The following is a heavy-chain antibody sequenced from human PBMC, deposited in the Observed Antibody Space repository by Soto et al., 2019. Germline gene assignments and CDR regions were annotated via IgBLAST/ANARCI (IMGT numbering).Heavy chain of an antibody. J-gene: IGHJ6*03. CDR1: GFTFINYS. V-gene: IGHV3-48*01. CDR3: AREGVGDRYYYYMDV. CDR2: ISSSSSTI. Sequence: PGGSLRLPYAASGFTFINYSMNWVRQAPGKGLEWVSYISSSSSTIYYADSVKGRFTISRDNAKNSLYLQMNSLRAEDTAVYYCAREGVGDRYYYYMDVWGKGTTVTVSS. D-gene: IGHD3-16*01.